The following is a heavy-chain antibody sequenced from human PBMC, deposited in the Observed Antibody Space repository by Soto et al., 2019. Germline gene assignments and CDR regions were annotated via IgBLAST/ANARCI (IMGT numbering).Heavy chain of an antibody. J-gene: IGHJ4*02. Sequence: SETLSLTCTVSGDSIRSYYWSWIRQPPGKGLEWIGFIFYTGSTKYNPSLNSRVTISVDTSKNQFSLTVTSVTAADTAVYYCAKVPGESGDYWGQGTLVTVSS. CDR3: AKVPGESGDY. CDR2: IFYTGST. V-gene: IGHV4-59*08. D-gene: IGHD3-10*01. CDR1: GDSIRSYY.